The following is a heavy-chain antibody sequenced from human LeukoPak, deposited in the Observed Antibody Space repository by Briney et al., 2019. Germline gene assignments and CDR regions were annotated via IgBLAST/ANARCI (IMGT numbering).Heavy chain of an antibody. D-gene: IGHD3-10*01. V-gene: IGHV3-33*01. J-gene: IGHJ4*02. CDR3: ARDWGSGNSYYFDY. Sequence: GGPLRLSCAASGFTFSSYGMHWVRQAPGKGLEWVAVIWYDGSNKYYEDSVKGRFTISRDNSKNTLYLQMNSLRAEDTAVYYCARDWGSGNSYYFDYWGQGTLVTVSS. CDR2: IWYDGSNK. CDR1: GFTFSSYG.